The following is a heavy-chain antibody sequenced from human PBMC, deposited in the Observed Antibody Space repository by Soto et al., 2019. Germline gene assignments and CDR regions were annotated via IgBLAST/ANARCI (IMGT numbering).Heavy chain of an antibody. CDR1: GFTVSSNY. J-gene: IGHJ6*02. CDR2: IYSGGST. Sequence: EVQLVETGGGLIQPGGSLRLSCAASGFTVSSNYMSWVRQAPGKGLEWVSVIYSGGSTYYADSVKGRFNISRDNSKNTLYLEMNSFSDEDTAVYYSERDEADYNNYDNYYYYGMDVWGQGTTVTVS. CDR3: ERDEADYNNYDNYYYYGMDV. D-gene: IGHD4-4*01. V-gene: IGHV3-53*02.